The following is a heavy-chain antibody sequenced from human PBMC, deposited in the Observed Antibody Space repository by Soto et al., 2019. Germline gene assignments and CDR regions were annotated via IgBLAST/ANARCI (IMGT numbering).Heavy chain of an antibody. Sequence: QVQLQQWGAGLLKPSETLSLTCAVYGGSFSGYYWSWIRQPPGKGLEWIGEINHSGSTNYNPSLKSRVTISVDTSKHQFSLKLSSVTAADTAVYYCARVLTGGPPSSYCSSTSCPFDYWGQGTLVTVSS. D-gene: IGHD2-2*01. J-gene: IGHJ4*02. CDR2: INHSGST. V-gene: IGHV4-34*01. CDR3: ARVLTGGPPSSYCSSTSCPFDY. CDR1: GGSFSGYY.